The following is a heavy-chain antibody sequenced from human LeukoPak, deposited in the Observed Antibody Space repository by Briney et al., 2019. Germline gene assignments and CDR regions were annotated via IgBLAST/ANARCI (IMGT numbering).Heavy chain of an antibody. J-gene: IGHJ4*02. CDR3: APEPSDDVES. CDR1: GTTFRRHW. V-gene: IGHV3-7*01. CDR2: IDEDGGEK. Sequence: GGSLKLSCAASGTTFRRHWMSWVRQAPVKWLEWVANIDEDGGEKNYVDSVKGRFTISRDNAKNSWYLEMNSLRTEDTAMYYCAPEPSDDVESWGQGILVTVSS. D-gene: IGHD5-24*01.